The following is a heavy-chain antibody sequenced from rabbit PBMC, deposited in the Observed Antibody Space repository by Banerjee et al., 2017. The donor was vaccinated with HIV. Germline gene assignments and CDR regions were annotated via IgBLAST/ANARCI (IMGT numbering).Heavy chain of an antibody. CDR3: ARDWYTYTYTGYAYATDL. J-gene: IGHJ3*01. CDR1: GFDLSSYYY. Sequence: QEQLEESGGDLVKPGASLTLTCTASGFDLSSYYYMCWVRQAPGKGLEWIACIYAASGSTYYATWVNGRFTISKTSSTTVTLQMTSLTAADTATYFCARDWYTYTYTGYAYATDLWGQGTLVTVS. D-gene: IGHD6-1*01. CDR2: IYAASGST. V-gene: IGHV1S45*01.